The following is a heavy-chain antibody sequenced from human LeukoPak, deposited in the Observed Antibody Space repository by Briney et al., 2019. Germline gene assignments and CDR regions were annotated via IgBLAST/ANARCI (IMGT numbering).Heavy chain of an antibody. CDR3: ARVEPAVPYNWFDP. CDR2: INHSGST. V-gene: IGHV4-34*01. Sequence: SETLSLTCAVYGGSFSGYYWSWIRQPPGKGLEWIGEINHSGSTNYNPSLKSRVTISVDTSKNQFSLKLSSVTAADTAVYYCARVEPAVPYNWFDPWGQGTLVTVSS. J-gene: IGHJ5*02. CDR1: GGSFSGYY. D-gene: IGHD2-2*01.